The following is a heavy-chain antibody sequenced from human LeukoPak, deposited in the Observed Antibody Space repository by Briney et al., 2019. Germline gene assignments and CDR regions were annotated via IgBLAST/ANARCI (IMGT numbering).Heavy chain of an antibody. V-gene: IGHV4-39*07. CDR3: ARGKNPLEVSLGY. CDR2: IYYTGST. CDR1: GGSISSSSYY. J-gene: IGHJ4*02. Sequence: SETLSLTCTVSGGSISSSSYYWGWLRQPPGKGLEWIGTIYYTGSTYYNPSLRSRVTISVDTSKNQFSLKLSSVTAADTAVYYCARGKNPLEVSLGYWGQGTLVTVSS. D-gene: IGHD7-27*01.